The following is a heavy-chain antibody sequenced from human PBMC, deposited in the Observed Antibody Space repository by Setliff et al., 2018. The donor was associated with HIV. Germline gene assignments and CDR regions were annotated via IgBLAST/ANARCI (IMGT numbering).Heavy chain of an antibody. V-gene: IGHV4-34*01. CDR2: INHSGDT. J-gene: IGHJ4*02. D-gene: IGHD3-16*01. CDR1: GGSFSGYY. CDR3: ARDPFGWGSFGY. Sequence: SETLSLTCAVYGGSFSGYYWAWIRQSPGKGLEWIGEINHSGDTNDSPSLKNRVTISMYTSKNQFSLNLMSATGTDTAISFCARDPFGWGSFGYWGQGNLVTVSS.